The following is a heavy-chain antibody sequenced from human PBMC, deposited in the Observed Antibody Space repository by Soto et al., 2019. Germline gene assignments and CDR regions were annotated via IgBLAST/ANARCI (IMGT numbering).Heavy chain of an antibody. V-gene: IGHV3-48*01. CDR3: ARGLGYCSGGSCYPSSPSFDY. J-gene: IGHJ4*02. Sequence: TGGSLRLSCAASGFTFSSYSMNWVRQAPGKGLEWVSYISSSSSTIYYADSVKGRFTISRDNAKNSLYLQMNSLRAEDTAVYYCARGLGYCSGGSCYPSSPSFDYWGQGTLVTAPQ. D-gene: IGHD2-15*01. CDR1: GFTFSSYS. CDR2: ISSSSSTI.